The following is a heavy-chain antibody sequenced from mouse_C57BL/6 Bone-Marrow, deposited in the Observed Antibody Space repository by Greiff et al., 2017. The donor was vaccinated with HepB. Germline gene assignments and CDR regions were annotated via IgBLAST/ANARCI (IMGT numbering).Heavy chain of an antibody. CDR2: ISDGGSYT. D-gene: IGHD2-4*01. CDR3: ARDLYYDYDEYAMDY. CDR1: GFTFSSYA. J-gene: IGHJ4*01. V-gene: IGHV5-4*01. Sequence: DVQLQESGGGLVKPGGSLKLSCAASGFTFSSYAMSWVRQTPEKRLEWVATISDGGSYTYYPDNVKGRFTISRDNAKNNLYLQMSHLKSEDTAMYYCARDLYYDYDEYAMDYWGQGTSVTVSS.